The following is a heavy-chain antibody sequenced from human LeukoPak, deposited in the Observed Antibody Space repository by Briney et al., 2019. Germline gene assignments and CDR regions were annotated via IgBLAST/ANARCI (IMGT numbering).Heavy chain of an antibody. CDR1: GGSISSSYY. Sequence: SETLSLTCTVSGGSISSSYYWGWIRQPPGKGLEWIGSIYYSGSTYYNPSLKSRVTISVDTSKNQFSLKLSSVTAADTAVYYCARHPFRQGIVLRPQNPHWFDPWGQGTLVTVSS. CDR3: ARHPFRQGIVLRPQNPHWFDP. V-gene: IGHV4-39*01. D-gene: IGHD2-8*01. CDR2: IYYSGST. J-gene: IGHJ5*02.